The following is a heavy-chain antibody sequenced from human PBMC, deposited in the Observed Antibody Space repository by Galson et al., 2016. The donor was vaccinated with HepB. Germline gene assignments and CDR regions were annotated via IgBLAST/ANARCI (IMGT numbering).Heavy chain of an antibody. CDR2: IYYTGTT. V-gene: IGHV4-39*01. CDR3: ARTQLPGVDDAFDI. CDR1: DGSVSSSNYY. D-gene: IGHD1-7*01. J-gene: IGHJ3*02. Sequence: ETLSLTCTVSDGSVSSSNYYWGWIRQPPGKGLEWIGTIYYTGTTYYNPSLKSRITIYVDTSKNQFSLKLTSVTASDSAVYFCARTQLPGVDDAFDIWGQGTAVTVSS.